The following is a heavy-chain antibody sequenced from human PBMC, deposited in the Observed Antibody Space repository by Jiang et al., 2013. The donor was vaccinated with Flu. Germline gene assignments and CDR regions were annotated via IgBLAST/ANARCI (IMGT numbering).Heavy chain of an antibody. Sequence: GFSFSTYWMHWVRQAPGRGLEWVSRIASXGGSKVYADSVRGRFTISRDNAGNTLFLQMNSLRGEDTAVYYCARDSTTGIDYWGQGVLVTVSS. CDR2: IASXGGSK. CDR3: ARDSTTGIDY. V-gene: IGHV3-74*01. CDR1: GFSFSTYW. D-gene: IGHD2/OR15-2a*01. J-gene: IGHJ4*02.